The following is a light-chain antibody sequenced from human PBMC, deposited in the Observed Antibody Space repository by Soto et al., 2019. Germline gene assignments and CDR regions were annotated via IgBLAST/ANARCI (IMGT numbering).Light chain of an antibody. CDR1: NDLKKY. CDR2: EAS. J-gene: IGKJ4*01. CDR3: QQYYSVPLT. Sequence: QMTQSPSRLSSSVGQRVTITCPASNDLKKYLNWYQEMPGKAPNLLIYEASNWRTGGPSRFSGSGSGTDFTFTISNLQPEDTGTYYCQQYYSVPLTFGGGTKVDIK. V-gene: IGKV1-33*01.